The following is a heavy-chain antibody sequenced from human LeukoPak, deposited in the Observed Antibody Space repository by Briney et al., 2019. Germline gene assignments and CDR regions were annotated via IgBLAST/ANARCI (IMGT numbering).Heavy chain of an antibody. CDR1: GFTFSSYA. J-gene: IGHJ6*04. Sequence: GGSLRLSCAASGFTFSSYAMSWVRQAPGKGLEWVSAISGSGGSTYYADSVKGRFTISRDNAKNSLYLQMNSLRAEDTAAYYCARGPTMKMDVWGKGTTVTVSS. CDR2: ISGSGGST. D-gene: IGHD3-22*01. V-gene: IGHV3-23*01. CDR3: ARGPTMKMDV.